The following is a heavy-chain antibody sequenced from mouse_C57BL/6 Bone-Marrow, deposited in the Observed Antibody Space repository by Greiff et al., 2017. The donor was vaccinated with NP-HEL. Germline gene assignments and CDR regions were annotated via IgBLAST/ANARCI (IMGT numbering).Heavy chain of an antibody. V-gene: IGHV1-59*01. CDR3: ARIDY. J-gene: IGHJ2*01. Sequence: QVQLQQPGAELVRPGTSVKLSCKASGYTFTSYWMHWVKQRPGQGLEWIGVIDPSDSYTNYNQKFKGKTTLTVDTSSSTAYMQLSSLTSGDSAVYYCARIDYWGQGTTLTVSS. CDR1: GYTFTSYW. CDR2: IDPSDSYT.